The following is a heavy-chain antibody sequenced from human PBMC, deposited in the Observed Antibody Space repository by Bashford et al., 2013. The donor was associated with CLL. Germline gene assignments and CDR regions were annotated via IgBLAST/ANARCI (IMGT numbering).Heavy chain of an antibody. CDR2: ISAYNGDT. V-gene: IGHV1-18*01. J-gene: IGHJ5*02. D-gene: IGHD6-6*01. Sequence: ASVKVSCKASGYTFTTYAISWVRQAPGRRTSSGWGGISAYNGDTTMHRTSRARVTMTTDTSTSTAYMELRSLRSDDTAVYYCARDSVAARPGWFDPLGPREPVGHRLL. CDR1: GYTFTTYA. CDR3: ARDSVAARPGWFDP.